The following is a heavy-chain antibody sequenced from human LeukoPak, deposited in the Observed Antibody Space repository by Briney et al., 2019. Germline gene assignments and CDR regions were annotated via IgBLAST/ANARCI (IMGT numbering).Heavy chain of an antibody. D-gene: IGHD6-6*01. CDR3: ARVAGSYSSSSYPAY. V-gene: IGHV1-69*13. Sequence: SVKVSYKASGGTFSSYSNSWVRQAPGQRLEWMGGNIPIFGTANYAQKFQGRVTITADESTSTAYMELSSLRSEDTAVYYCARVAGSYSSSSYPAYWGQGTLVTVSS. CDR2: NIPIFGTA. J-gene: IGHJ4*02. CDR1: GGTFSSYS.